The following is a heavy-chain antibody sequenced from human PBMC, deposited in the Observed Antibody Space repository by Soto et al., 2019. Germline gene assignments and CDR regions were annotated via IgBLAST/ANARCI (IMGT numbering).Heavy chain of an antibody. CDR1: RFTFSRYA. Sequence: QVQLVESGGGVVQPGRSLRLSCAASRFTFSRYAMHWARQAPGKGLEWVAVISYDGRQKHYVDSVKGRFTISRDESDNTLYLQMSSLRPEDTAVYYCAKDGYFDTYYFDHWGQGTLVTVSS. V-gene: IGHV3-30*04. CDR3: AKDGYFDTYYFDH. J-gene: IGHJ4*02. D-gene: IGHD3-22*01. CDR2: ISYDGRQK.